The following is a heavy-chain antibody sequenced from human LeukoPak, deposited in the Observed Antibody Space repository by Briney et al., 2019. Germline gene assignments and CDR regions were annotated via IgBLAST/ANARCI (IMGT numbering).Heavy chain of an antibody. CDR2: IYPGESDT. CDR1: VTSFTSRW. J-gene: IGHJ3*01. Sequence: GESLKISCQGSVTSFTSRWIGWVRQMPGTGLEWMGIIYPGESDTRYSSSFQGQVTMSVDTSISVAYLQWSSLKASDTGIYYCARALAGNLNDAFDLWGQGTMVTVAS. CDR3: ARALAGNLNDAFDL. D-gene: IGHD6-19*01. V-gene: IGHV5-51*01.